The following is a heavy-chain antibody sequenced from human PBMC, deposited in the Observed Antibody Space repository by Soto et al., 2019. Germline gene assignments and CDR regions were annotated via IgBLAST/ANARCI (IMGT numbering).Heavy chain of an antibody. Sequence: GGSLRLSCAASGFTVNGNFVTWVRQAPGKGLEWVSTLSGSGDNTYYADSVKGRFTISRDSSKNTVYLQMNSLRVEDTAVYFCAKDEMAVVRGVTVYYMDVWGQGTTVTVSS. CDR2: LSGSGDNT. V-gene: IGHV3-23*01. D-gene: IGHD3-10*01. CDR1: GFTVNGNF. J-gene: IGHJ6*03. CDR3: AKDEMAVVRGVTVYYMDV.